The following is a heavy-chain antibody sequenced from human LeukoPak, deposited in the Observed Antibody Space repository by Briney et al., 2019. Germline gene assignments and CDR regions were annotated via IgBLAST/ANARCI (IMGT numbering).Heavy chain of an antibody. J-gene: IGHJ5*02. CDR1: GFTFSSYG. Sequence: GGSLRLSCAASGFTFSSYGMHWVRQAPGKGLEWVAFIRYDGSNKYYADSVKGRFTISRDNSKNTLYLQMNSLRAEDTAVYYCAREDYYDSSGYSFRWFDPWGQGTLVTVSS. V-gene: IGHV3-30*02. D-gene: IGHD3-22*01. CDR2: IRYDGSNK. CDR3: AREDYYDSSGYSFRWFDP.